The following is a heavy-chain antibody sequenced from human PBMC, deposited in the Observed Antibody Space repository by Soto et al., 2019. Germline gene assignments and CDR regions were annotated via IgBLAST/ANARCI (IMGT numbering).Heavy chain of an antibody. CDR2: IYYSGST. Sequence: PSETLSLTCTVSGGSISSYYWSWIRQPPGKGLEWIGYIYYSGSTNYNPSLKSRVTISVDTSKNQFSLKLSSVTAADTAVYYCTRGWGLVFDYWGQGTLVTVSS. J-gene: IGHJ4*02. CDR1: GGSISSYY. CDR3: TRGWGLVFDY. D-gene: IGHD2-21*02. V-gene: IGHV4-59*01.